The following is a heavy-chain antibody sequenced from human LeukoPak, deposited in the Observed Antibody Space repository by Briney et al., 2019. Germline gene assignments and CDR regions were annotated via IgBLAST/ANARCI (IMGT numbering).Heavy chain of an antibody. D-gene: IGHD2-2*01. V-gene: IGHV3-23*01. CDR3: AKGRGVLPAATTFDY. CDR1: GFTFSSYA. CDR2: ISGSGGST. J-gene: IGHJ4*02. Sequence: PGASLRLSCAASGFTFSSYAMSWVRQAPGKGLEWVSAISGSGGSTYYADSVKGRFTISRHNSKNTLYLQMNSLRAEDTAVYYCAKGRGVLPAATTFDYWGQGTLVTVSS.